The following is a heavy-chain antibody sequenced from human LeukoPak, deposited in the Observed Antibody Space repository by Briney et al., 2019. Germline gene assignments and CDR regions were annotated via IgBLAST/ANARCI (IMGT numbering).Heavy chain of an antibody. CDR2: INSDGSST. CDR1: GFTFSSYW. J-gene: IGHJ4*02. Sequence: GGSLRLSCAASGFTFSSYWMHWVRQAPGKGLVWVSRINSDGSSTSYADSVKGRFTISRDNAKNTLYLQMNSLRAEDTAVYYRAREPYDILTGYQYYFDYWGQGTLVTVSS. CDR3: AREPYDILTGYQYYFDY. V-gene: IGHV3-74*01. D-gene: IGHD3-9*01.